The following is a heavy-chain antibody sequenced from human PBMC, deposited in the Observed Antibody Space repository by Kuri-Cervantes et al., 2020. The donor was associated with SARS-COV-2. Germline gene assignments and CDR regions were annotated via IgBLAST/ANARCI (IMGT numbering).Heavy chain of an antibody. V-gene: IGHV1-8*03. Sequence: ASVKVSCKASGYTFTSYDINWVRQATGQGLEWMGWMNPNSGNTGYAQKFQGRVTITRNTSISTAYMELSSLRSEDTAVYYCASPATVTAPHDAFDIWGQGTMVTVSS. CDR3: ASPATVTAPHDAFDI. CDR2: MNPNSGNT. J-gene: IGHJ3*02. CDR1: GYTFTSYD. D-gene: IGHD4-17*01.